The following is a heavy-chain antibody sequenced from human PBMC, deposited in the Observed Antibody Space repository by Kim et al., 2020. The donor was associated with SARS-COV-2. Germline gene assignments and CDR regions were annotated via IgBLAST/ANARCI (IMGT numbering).Heavy chain of an antibody. CDR2: IMWDSGDS. CDR3: TKDITPGGADV. CDR1: GSTSDDHA. D-gene: IGHD1-1*01. V-gene: IGHV3-9*02. J-gene: IGHJ6*02. Sequence: GGSLRLSCAVSGSTSDDHAMHWVRQAPGKGLEWVSGIMWDSGDSDYADSVKGRFTVSRDNAKNSLYLQMNSLRPEDTAFYYCTKDITPGGADVWGQGTTVTVSS.